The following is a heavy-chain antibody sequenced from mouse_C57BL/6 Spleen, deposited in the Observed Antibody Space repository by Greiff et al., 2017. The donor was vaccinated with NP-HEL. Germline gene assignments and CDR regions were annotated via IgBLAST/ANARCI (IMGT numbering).Heavy chain of an antibody. D-gene: IGHD1-1*01. V-gene: IGHV3-6*01. J-gene: IGHJ2*01. CDR1: GYSITSGYY. CDR3: ARGDYGSFDY. CDR2: ISYDGSN. Sequence: DVKLVESGPGLVKPSQSLSLTCSVTGYSITSGYYWNWIRQFPGNKLEWMGYISYDGSNNYNPSLKNRISITRDTSKNQFFLKLNSVTTEDTATYYCARGDYGSFDYWGQGTTLTVSS.